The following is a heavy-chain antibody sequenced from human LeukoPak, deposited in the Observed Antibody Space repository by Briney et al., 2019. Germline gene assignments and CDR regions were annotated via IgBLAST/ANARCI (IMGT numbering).Heavy chain of an antibody. Sequence: ASVKVSCKASGYTFTCYDINWVRQATGQGLEWMGWMNPNSGNTCYAQNFQGRVTMTRNTSISTAYMELSSLRSEDTAVYYCARVSAFGGVIVLVRDAFDIWGQGTMVTVSS. D-gene: IGHD3-16*02. CDR3: ARVSAFGGVIVLVRDAFDI. V-gene: IGHV1-8*01. CDR1: GYTFTCYD. J-gene: IGHJ3*02. CDR2: MNPNSGNT.